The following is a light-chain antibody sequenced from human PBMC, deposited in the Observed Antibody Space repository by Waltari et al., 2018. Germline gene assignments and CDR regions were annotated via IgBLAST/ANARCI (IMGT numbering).Light chain of an antibody. V-gene: IGKV2-28*01. CDR3: MQTLQTPLT. CDR2: LGS. J-gene: IGKJ4*01. Sequence: DIVMTQSPLSLPVTPGEPASISCRSSQSLLPSNGNIYLDWYLQKPGQSPRLLIYLGSNRASGVPDRFSVSGSDTDFTLKISRVEAEDVGVYYCMQTLQTPLTFGGGTKVEIK. CDR1: QSLLPSNGNIY.